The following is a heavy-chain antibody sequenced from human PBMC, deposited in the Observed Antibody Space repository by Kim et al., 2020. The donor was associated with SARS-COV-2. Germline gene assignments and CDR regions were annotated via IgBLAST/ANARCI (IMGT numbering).Heavy chain of an antibody. Sequence: GGSLRLSCAASGFTFSSYSINWVRQAPGKGLEWVSYISSSSSTIYYADSVKGRFTISRDNAKNSLYLQMNSLRDEDTAVYYCARDYYDSSGYSFDYWGQGTLVTVSS. V-gene: IGHV3-48*02. CDR2: ISSSSSTI. J-gene: IGHJ4*02. CDR3: ARDYYDSSGYSFDY. D-gene: IGHD3-22*01. CDR1: GFTFSSYS.